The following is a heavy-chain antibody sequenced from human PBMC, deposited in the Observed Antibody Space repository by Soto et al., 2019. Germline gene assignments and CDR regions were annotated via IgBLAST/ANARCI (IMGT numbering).Heavy chain of an antibody. J-gene: IGHJ4*02. CDR1: GFTFRSYA. Sequence: QVQLVESGGGVVQPGESLRLACVASGFTFRSYAMHWVRQTPRKGLEWVAIMWYDGSNQYYADSVKGRFTISRDNSNSTLYLEMNSLRVEDTAVYYCARDRNCGGNSPYFDYWGQGVLVTVSS. CDR3: ARDRNCGGNSPYFDY. V-gene: IGHV3-33*01. D-gene: IGHD2-21*02. CDR2: MWYDGSNQ.